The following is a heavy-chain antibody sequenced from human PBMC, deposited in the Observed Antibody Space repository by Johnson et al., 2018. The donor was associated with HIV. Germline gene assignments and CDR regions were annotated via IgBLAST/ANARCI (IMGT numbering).Heavy chain of an antibody. CDR1: GFTFSSYA. J-gene: IGHJ3*02. CDR2: ISGSGGST. CDR3: ARLQLFGELIGPALHDSFDI. Sequence: VQLVESGGGLVQPGGSLRLSCAASGFTFSSYAMSWVRQAPGKGLEWVSAISGSGGSTYYADSVKGRFTISRDKSKNTLHLQMNSLRAEDTAVYYCARLQLFGELIGPALHDSFDIWGQGTMVTVSS. V-gene: IGHV3-23*04. D-gene: IGHD3-10*01.